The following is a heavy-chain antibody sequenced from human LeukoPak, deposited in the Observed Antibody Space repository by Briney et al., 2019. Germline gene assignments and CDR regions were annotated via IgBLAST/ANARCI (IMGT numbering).Heavy chain of an antibody. CDR3: ARDTGHDSSGYYFS. V-gene: IGHV1-18*01. CDR1: GYTFTSYG. D-gene: IGHD3-22*01. CDR2: ISAYNGNT. Sequence: GASVKVSCKASGYTFTSYGISWVRQAPGQGLEWMGWISAYNGNTNYAQKLQGRVTMTTDTSTSTAYMELSSLRSEDTAVYYCARDTGHDSSGYYFSWGQGTLVTVSS. J-gene: IGHJ5*02.